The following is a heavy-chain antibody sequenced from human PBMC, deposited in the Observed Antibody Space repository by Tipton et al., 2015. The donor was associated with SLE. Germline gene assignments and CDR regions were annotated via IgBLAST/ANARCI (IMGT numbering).Heavy chain of an antibody. V-gene: IGHV4-34*01. Sequence: TLSLTCAVYGGSFSGYYWSWIRQPPGKGLEWIGEINHSGSIYYNPSLKSRVTISVDTSKNQFSLKLSSVAAADTAVYYCARSTSGYSYVGYWGQGTLVTVSS. CDR1: GGSFSGYY. CDR3: ARSTSGYSYVGY. J-gene: IGHJ4*02. D-gene: IGHD5-18*01. CDR2: INHSGSI.